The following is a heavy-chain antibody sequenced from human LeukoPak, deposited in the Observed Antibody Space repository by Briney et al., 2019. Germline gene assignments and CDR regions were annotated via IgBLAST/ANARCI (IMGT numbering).Heavy chain of an antibody. CDR1: GYSFTSYW. Sequence: HGESLKISCKGSGYSFTSYWIGWVRQMPGKGPEWMGIIYPGDSDTRYSPSFQGQVTISADKSISTAYLQWSSLKASDTAMYYCARAVRYCSSTSCYGQYYFDYWGQGTLVTVSS. D-gene: IGHD2-2*01. V-gene: IGHV5-51*01. CDR3: ARAVRYCSSTSCYGQYYFDY. CDR2: IYPGDSDT. J-gene: IGHJ4*02.